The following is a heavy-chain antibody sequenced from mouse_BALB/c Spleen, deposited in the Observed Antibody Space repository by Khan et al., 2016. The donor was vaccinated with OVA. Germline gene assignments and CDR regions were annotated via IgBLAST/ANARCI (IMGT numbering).Heavy chain of an antibody. CDR2: ISDLAYTI. D-gene: IGHD1-2*01. V-gene: IGHV5-15*02. CDR1: GFTFSDYG. CDR3: ARGGGTAPFAY. Sequence: EVELVESGGGLVQPGGSRKLSCAASGFTFSDYGMAWVRQAPGKGPEWVAFISDLAYTIYYADTLTGRFTISRENAKNTLYLEMSSLTSEDPAIYYCARGGGTAPFAYWGLGTLVTVSA. J-gene: IGHJ3*01.